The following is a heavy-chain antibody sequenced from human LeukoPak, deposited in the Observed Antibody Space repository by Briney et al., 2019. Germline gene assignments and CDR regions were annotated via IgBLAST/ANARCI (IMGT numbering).Heavy chain of an antibody. Sequence: ASVKVSCKASGYTFTSYGISWVRQAPGQGLEWMGWISAYNGNTNYAQKLQGRVTMTRDTSTSTAYMELRSLGSDDTAVYYCARDMVRGVIMGGSDYWGQGTLVTVSS. D-gene: IGHD3-10*01. CDR1: GYTFTSYG. CDR2: ISAYNGNT. CDR3: ARDMVRGVIMGGSDY. J-gene: IGHJ4*02. V-gene: IGHV1-18*01.